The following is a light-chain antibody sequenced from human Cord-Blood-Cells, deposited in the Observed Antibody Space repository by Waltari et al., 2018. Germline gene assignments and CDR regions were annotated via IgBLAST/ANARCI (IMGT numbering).Light chain of an antibody. Sequence: QSALTQPASVPGSPGQSITISCTGTSSDVGGYNHVSWYQQHPGKAPKLMIYDVSKRPSGVSNRFSGSKSGNTASLTISGLQAEDEADYYCSSYAGSSTWVFGGGTKLTVL. CDR3: SSYAGSSTWV. CDR2: DVS. J-gene: IGLJ3*02. CDR1: SSDVGGYNH. V-gene: IGLV2-14*01.